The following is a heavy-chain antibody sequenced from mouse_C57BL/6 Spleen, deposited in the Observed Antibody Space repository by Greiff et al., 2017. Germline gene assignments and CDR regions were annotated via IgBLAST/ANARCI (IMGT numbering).Heavy chain of an antibody. CDR3: ARRTGTGDFDY. J-gene: IGHJ2*01. D-gene: IGHD4-1*01. CDR1: GYTFTSYW. Sequence: QVQLQQPGAELVKPGASVKLSCKASGYTFTSYWMHWVKQRPGQGLEWIGMIHPNSGGTNYNEKFKSKATLTVDKSSSTAYMQLSSLTSEDSAVYYCARRTGTGDFDYWGQGTTLTVSS. CDR2: IHPNSGGT. V-gene: IGHV1-64*01.